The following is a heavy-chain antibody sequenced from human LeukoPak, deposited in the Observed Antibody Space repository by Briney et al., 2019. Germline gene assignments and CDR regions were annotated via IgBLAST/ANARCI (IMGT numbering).Heavy chain of an antibody. V-gene: IGHV4-59*06. D-gene: IGHD1-26*01. Sequence: SETLSLTCAVYGGSFSGYYWSWIRQPPGKGLEWIGYIYYSGSTYYNPSLKSRVTISVDTSKNQFSLKLSSVTAADAAVYYCALFPGSYTDYWGQGTPVTVSS. CDR3: ALFPGSYTDY. CDR2: IYYSGST. J-gene: IGHJ4*02. CDR1: GGSFSGYY.